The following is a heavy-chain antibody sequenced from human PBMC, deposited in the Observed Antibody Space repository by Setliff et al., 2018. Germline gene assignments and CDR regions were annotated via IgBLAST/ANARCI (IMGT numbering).Heavy chain of an antibody. J-gene: IGHJ6*02. CDR1: GYTFTSYY. CDR3: ARTDSSSWYYYYGMDV. D-gene: IGHD6-13*01. V-gene: IGHV1-18*04. CDR2: ISAYNGNT. Sequence: ASVKVSCKASGYTFTSYYMHWVRQAPGQGLEWMGWISAYNGNTNYAQKLQGRVTMTTDTSTSTAYMELRSLRSEDTAVYYCARTDSSSWYYYYGMDVWGQGTTVTVSS.